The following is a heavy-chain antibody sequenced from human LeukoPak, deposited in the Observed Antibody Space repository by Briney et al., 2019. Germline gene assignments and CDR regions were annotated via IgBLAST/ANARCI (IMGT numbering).Heavy chain of an antibody. D-gene: IGHD6-19*01. Sequence: SETLSLTCIVSGDSSSSDYWSWIRQPPGKGLEWIGYIYYSGSTNYNPSLKSRVTMSLDTSKNHFSLKLTSMTAADTAVYYCARPKYSSAYDAFDIWGQGTMVTVSS. CDR1: GDSSSSDY. CDR3: ARPKYSSAYDAFDI. CDR2: IYYSGST. V-gene: IGHV4-59*08. J-gene: IGHJ3*02.